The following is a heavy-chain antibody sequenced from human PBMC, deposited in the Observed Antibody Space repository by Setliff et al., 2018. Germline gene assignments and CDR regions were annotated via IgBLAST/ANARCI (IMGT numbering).Heavy chain of an antibody. Sequence: GSLRLSCGASGFTFSSYAMSWVRQAPGKGLEWVSAISGGATRTYYADAVKGRFTISRDNAENSLYLQMNGLRAEDTAVYYCARSETCHSTHCSPYDYWGQGTPVTVSS. V-gene: IGHV3-21*01. J-gene: IGHJ4*02. CDR1: GFTFSSYA. CDR2: ISGGATRT. CDR3: ARSETCHSTHCSPYDY. D-gene: IGHD2-2*01.